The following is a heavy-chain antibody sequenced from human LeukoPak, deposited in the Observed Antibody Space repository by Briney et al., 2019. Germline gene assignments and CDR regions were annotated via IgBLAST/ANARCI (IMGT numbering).Heavy chain of an antibody. CDR2: INPSGDST. J-gene: IGHJ4*02. Sequence: ASVKVSCKASGYTFTSYYMHWVRQAPGQGLEWMGIINPSGDSTSYAQKFQGTVTMTRDTSTSTAYMEVTSLRSEDTAVYYCARAGTGTSVRWDYWGQGALVTVSS. V-gene: IGHV1-46*01. D-gene: IGHD1-7*01. CDR3: ARAGTGTSVRWDY. CDR1: GYTFTSYY.